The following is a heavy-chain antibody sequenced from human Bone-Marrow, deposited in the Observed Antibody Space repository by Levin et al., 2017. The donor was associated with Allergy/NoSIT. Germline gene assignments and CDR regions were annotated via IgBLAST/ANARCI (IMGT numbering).Heavy chain of an antibody. CDR1: GFTVSSNY. J-gene: IGHJ4*02. V-gene: IGHV3-53*01. D-gene: IGHD3-10*01. Sequence: GESLKISSAASGFTVSSNYMSWVRQAPGKGPEWVSVIYSGGSTYYADSVKGRFTISRDNSKNTLYLQMNSLRAEDTAVYYCARGWFGELLSHWGQGTLVTVSS. CDR2: IYSGGST. CDR3: ARGWFGELLSH.